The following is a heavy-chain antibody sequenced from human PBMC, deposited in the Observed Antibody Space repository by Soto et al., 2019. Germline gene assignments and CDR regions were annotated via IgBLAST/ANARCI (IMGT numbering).Heavy chain of an antibody. V-gene: IGHV1-18*01. CDR3: VSDLQAVAGTIDY. J-gene: IGHJ4*02. CDR2: ISPYFGKT. Sequence: QVPLVQSGPEVKKPGTSVKVSCKSSGYTFTSYGYTWVRQAPGQGLEWLGWISPYFGKTNYAQKFQGRMTLTTDTSTGTAFMELKSLKSDVTAVYYWVSDLQAVAGTIDYWCPGTLVTVSS. D-gene: IGHD6-19*01. CDR1: GYTFTSYG.